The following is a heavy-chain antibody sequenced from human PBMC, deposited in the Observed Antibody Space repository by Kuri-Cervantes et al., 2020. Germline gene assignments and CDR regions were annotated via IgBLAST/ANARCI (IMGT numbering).Heavy chain of an antibody. D-gene: IGHD3-22*01. Sequence: SVKVSCKASGFTFTSSAMQWVRQARGQRLEWIGWIVVGSGNTNYAQKFQGRVTITADESTSTAYMELSSLRSEDTAVYYCARGVTMIAHAFDIWGQGTMVTVSS. CDR2: IVVGSGNT. V-gene: IGHV1-58*02. J-gene: IGHJ3*02. CDR3: ARGVTMIAHAFDI. CDR1: GFTFTSSA.